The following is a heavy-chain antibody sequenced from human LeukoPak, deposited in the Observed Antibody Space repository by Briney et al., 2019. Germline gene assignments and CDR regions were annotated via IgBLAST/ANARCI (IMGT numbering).Heavy chain of an antibody. CDR3: ASVRGSARDGGYFDY. J-gene: IGHJ4*02. V-gene: IGHV1-2*02. D-gene: IGHD2-15*01. CDR2: IYPYSGDT. Sequence: ASVKVSCKASGYTFTGYYIHWVRQAPGQGLEWMGWIYPYSGDTHYAQTFQGRVTMTRDTSISTAYMELSSLKSDDTAVYYCASVRGSARDGGYFDYWGQGTLVTVSS. CDR1: GYTFTGYY.